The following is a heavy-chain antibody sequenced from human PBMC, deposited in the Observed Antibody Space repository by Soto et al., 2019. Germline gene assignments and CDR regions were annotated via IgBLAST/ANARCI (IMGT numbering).Heavy chain of an antibody. D-gene: IGHD4-17*01. V-gene: IGHV1-8*01. J-gene: IGHJ4*02. CDR2: MNPNSGNT. CDR3: ARVTTVTTTLGY. Sequence: ASVKVSCKASGYTFTSYDINWVRQATGQGLEWMGWMNPNSGNTGYAQKFQGRVTMTRNTSISTAYMELSSLRSEDTAVYYCARVTTVTTTLGYGGKGPLATVSS. CDR1: GYTFTSYD.